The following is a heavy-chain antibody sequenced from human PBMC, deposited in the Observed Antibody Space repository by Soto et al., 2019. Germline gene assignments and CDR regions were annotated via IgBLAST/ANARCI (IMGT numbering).Heavy chain of an antibody. Sequence: GGSLRLSCGVSGFICSSYDMSWVRQAPGKGLGWVSTILVGGSTHYEDSVKGRFTISRDTSKNTMHLQMNSLTAGDTAVYYCAKATATGGGAFEICGQGTMVTVSS. CDR1: GFICSSYD. D-gene: IGHD2-8*02. J-gene: IGHJ3*02. CDR3: AKATATGGGAFEI. CDR2: ILVGGST. V-gene: IGHV3-23*01.